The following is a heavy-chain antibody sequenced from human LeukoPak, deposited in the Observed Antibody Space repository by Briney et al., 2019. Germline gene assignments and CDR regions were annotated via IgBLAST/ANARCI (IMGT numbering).Heavy chain of an antibody. J-gene: IGHJ3*02. CDR3: ARDRETYYDILTGYYTLGDAFDI. CDR1: GFTFSTYW. Sequence: GGSLRLSCAASGFTFSTYWMHWVRQAPGKGLVWVSRINRDGSSTSYADSVKGRFTISRDNAKNTLYLQMNSLRAEDTAVYYCARDRETYYDILTGYYTLGDAFDIWGQGTMVTVSS. V-gene: IGHV3-74*01. CDR2: INRDGSST. D-gene: IGHD3-9*01.